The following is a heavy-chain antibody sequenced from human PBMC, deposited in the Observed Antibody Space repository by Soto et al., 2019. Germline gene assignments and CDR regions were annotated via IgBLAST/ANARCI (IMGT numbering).Heavy chain of an antibody. Sequence: QVQLVQSGAEVKKPGSSVKVSCKASGGTFSRYAISWVRQAPGQGLEWMGGIIPIFGTANYAQKFQGRVTITADESTSTAYMELSSLRSEDTAGYYCEREGTGDGYNPRDYWGQGTLVTVSS. V-gene: IGHV1-69*01. CDR2: IIPIFGTA. CDR3: EREGTGDGYNPRDY. J-gene: IGHJ4*02. CDR1: GGTFSRYA. D-gene: IGHD5-12*01.